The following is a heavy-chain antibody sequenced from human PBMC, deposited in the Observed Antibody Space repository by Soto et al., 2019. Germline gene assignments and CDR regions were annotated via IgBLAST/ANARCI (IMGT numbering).Heavy chain of an antibody. CDR1: GGSFSGYY. CDR2: INHSGST. Sequence: QVQLQQWGAGLLKPSETLSLTCAVYGGSFSGYYWSWIRQPPGKGLEWIGEINHSGSTNYNPSLKSRVTISVDTSKNQFSLKLSSVTAADTAVYYCARGIRRPLYGSGSDCLDFWGQGTLVTVSS. CDR3: ARGIRRPLYGSGSDCLDF. J-gene: IGHJ4*02. D-gene: IGHD3-10*01. V-gene: IGHV4-34*01.